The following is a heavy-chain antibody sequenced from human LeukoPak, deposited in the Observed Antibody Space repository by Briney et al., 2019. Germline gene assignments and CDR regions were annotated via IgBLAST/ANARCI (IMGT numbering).Heavy chain of an antibody. J-gene: IGHJ4*02. CDR2: ISAYNGNT. V-gene: IGHV1-18*01. D-gene: IGHD3-22*01. CDR3: ARDRFRSHYYDSSGYYYSGPRFDY. Sequence: ASVKVSCKASGYTFTSYGISWVRQAPGQGLEWMGWISAYNGNTNYAQKLQGRVTMTTGTSTSTAYMELRSLRSDDTAVYYCARDRFRSHYYDSSGYYYSGPRFDYWGQGTLVTVSS. CDR1: GYTFTSYG.